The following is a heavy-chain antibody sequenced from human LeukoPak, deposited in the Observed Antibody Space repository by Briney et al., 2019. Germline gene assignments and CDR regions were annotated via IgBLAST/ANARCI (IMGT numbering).Heavy chain of an antibody. Sequence: SSETLSLTCAVYGGFFSGYYWSWIRQPPGKGREWIGETNHSGSTNYNPSLKSRVTISVDTSKNQFSLKLSSVTAADTAVYYCAREKIAAAGPRGYFDYWGQGTLVSVSS. CDR1: GGFFSGYY. J-gene: IGHJ4*02. V-gene: IGHV4-34*01. CDR2: TNHSGST. CDR3: AREKIAAAGPRGYFDY. D-gene: IGHD6-13*01.